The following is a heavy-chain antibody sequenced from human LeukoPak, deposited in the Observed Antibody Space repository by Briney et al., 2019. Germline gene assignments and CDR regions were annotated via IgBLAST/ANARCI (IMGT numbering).Heavy chain of an antibody. CDR2: ISGDGGST. V-gene: IGHV3-43*02. CDR1: GVTFDDYA. Sequence: PGGSLKLSCAASGVTFDDYAMHWVRQAPGKGLEWVSLISGDGGSTYYADSVKGRFTISRDNSKNSLYLQMNSLRTEDTALYYCAKVRRGPRYDAFDIWGQGTMVTVSS. CDR3: AKVRRGPRYDAFDI. J-gene: IGHJ3*02.